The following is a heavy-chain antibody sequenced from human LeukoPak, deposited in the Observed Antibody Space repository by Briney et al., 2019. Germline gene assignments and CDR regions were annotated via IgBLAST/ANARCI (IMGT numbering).Heavy chain of an antibody. D-gene: IGHD5-12*01. V-gene: IGHV3-23*01. Sequence: GGSLRLSCATSGFSFSSYAMSWVRQAPGKGLEWVSAMSSSDDGRYYAASVRGRFTISGDNSKNTLYLQMNSLRAEDTAVYYCAKTYYSGYALSYYYYMDVWGKGTTVTISS. J-gene: IGHJ6*03. CDR1: GFSFSSYA. CDR2: MSSSDDGR. CDR3: AKTYYSGYALSYYYYMDV.